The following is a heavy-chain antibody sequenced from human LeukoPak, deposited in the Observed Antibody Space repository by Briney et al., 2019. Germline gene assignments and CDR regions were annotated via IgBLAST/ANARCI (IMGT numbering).Heavy chain of an antibody. CDR1: GGSISSYY. D-gene: IGHD5-18*01. Sequence: NPSETLSLTCTVSGGSISSYYWSWIRQPPGKGLEWIGYIYYSGSTNYNPSLKSRVTISVDTSKNQFSLKLSSVTAADTAVYHCARAWDTAMVNYYYGMDVWGQGTTVTVSS. J-gene: IGHJ6*02. CDR2: IYYSGST. CDR3: ARAWDTAMVNYYYGMDV. V-gene: IGHV4-59*01.